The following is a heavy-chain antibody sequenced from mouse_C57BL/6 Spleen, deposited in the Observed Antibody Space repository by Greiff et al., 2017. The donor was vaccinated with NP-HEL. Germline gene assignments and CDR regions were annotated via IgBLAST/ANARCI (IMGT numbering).Heavy chain of an antibody. V-gene: IGHV1-69*01. D-gene: IGHD2-3*01. Sequence: VQLQQPGAELVMPGASVKLSCKASGYTFTSYWMHWVKQRPGQGLEWIGEIDPSDSYTNYHQKFKGKSTLTVDKSSSTAYMQLSSLTSEDSAVYYCARGGYSAWFAYWGQGTLVTVSA. CDR2: IDPSDSYT. CDR3: ARGGYSAWFAY. J-gene: IGHJ3*01. CDR1: GYTFTSYW.